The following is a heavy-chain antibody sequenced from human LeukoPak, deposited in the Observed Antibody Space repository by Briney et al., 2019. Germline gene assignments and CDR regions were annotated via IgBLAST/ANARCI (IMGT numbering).Heavy chain of an antibody. CDR2: ISSTGST. J-gene: IGHJ4*02. CDR3: ARVAYSRAWYLFDN. CDR1: GFSFSRYT. V-gene: IGHV3-23*01. D-gene: IGHD3-16*01. Sequence: GGSLRLSCAATGFSFSRYTMSWVRQAPGKGLEWVSAISSTGSTFNADSVTGRFTISIDNSKNTLYLQMDSLRVEDTARYFCARVAYSRAWYLFDNWGPGALVTVSS.